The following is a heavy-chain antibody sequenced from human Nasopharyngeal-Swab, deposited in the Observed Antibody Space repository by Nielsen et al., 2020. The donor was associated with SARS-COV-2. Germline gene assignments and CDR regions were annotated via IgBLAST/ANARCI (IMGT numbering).Heavy chain of an antibody. CDR3: TRCGGGCYSGRDY. CDR1: GFTFSDSA. J-gene: IGHJ4*02. Sequence: GESLKISCAASGFTFSDSAIHWVRQASGKGLEWVGRHRSKGNNYATAYAASVKGRFTIFRDDPTNTAYLQMNSLKTEDTAVYYCTRCGGGCYSGRDYWGQGTLVTVSS. V-gene: IGHV3-73*01. D-gene: IGHD2-15*01. CDR2: HRSKGNNYAT.